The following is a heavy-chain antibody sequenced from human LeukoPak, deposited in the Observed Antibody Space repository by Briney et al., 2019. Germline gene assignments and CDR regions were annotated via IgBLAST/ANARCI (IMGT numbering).Heavy chain of an antibody. Sequence: ASVKVSCKASGYTFSSYVMHWVRQAPGQSLEWMGWINAGSGNTEYAQKFKDRVTITRDTSASIAYMELNSLRSEDTAVCYCARDTFGTSRPIEYWGQGTLVTVSS. J-gene: IGHJ4*02. D-gene: IGHD2/OR15-2a*01. CDR1: GYTFSSYV. CDR2: INAGSGNT. CDR3: ARDTFGTSRPIEY. V-gene: IGHV1-3*01.